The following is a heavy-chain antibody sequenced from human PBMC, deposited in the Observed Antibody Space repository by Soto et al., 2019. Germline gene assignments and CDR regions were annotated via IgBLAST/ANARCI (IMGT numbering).Heavy chain of an antibody. D-gene: IGHD3-22*01. CDR2: ISWNSGSI. J-gene: IGHJ3*02. Sequence: GGSLRLSCAASGFTFDDYAMHWVRQDPGKGLEWVSGISWNSGSIGYADSVKGRFTISRDNAKNSLYLQMNSLRAEDTALYYCAKVRSSGYYYGREKDAFDIWGQGTMVTVSS. CDR1: GFTFDDYA. CDR3: AKVRSSGYYYGREKDAFDI. V-gene: IGHV3-9*01.